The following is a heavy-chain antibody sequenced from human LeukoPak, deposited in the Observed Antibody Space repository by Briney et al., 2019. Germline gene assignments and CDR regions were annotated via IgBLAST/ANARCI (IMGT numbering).Heavy chain of an antibody. CDR2: INHSGST. J-gene: IGHJ4*02. Sequence: PSETLSLTCAVYGGSFSGYYWSWIRQPPGKGLEWIGEINHSGSTNYNPSLKSRVTISVDTSKNQFSLKLSSVTAADTVVYYCATRRGYSYGIDYWGQGTLVTVSS. V-gene: IGHV4-34*01. D-gene: IGHD5-18*01. CDR3: ATRRGYSYGIDY. CDR1: GGSFSGYY.